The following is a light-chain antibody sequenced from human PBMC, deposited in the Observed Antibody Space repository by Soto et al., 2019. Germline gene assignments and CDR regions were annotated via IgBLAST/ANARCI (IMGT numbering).Light chain of an antibody. Sequence: DIQMTQSPSTLSGSVGDRVTITRRASQTISSWLAWYQQKPGKAPKLLIYKASTLKSGVPSRFSGSGSGTEFTLTISSLQPDDFATYYCQQGSTTPITFGLGTRLEIK. CDR2: KAS. J-gene: IGKJ5*01. V-gene: IGKV1-5*03. CDR3: QQGSTTPIT. CDR1: QTISSW.